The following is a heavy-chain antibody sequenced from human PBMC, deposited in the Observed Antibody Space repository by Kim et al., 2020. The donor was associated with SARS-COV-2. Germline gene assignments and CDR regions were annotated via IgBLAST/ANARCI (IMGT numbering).Heavy chain of an antibody. Sequence: SQTLSLTCAISGDSVSSSGAAWNWIRQSPSRGLEWLGRTYYRSKWYNDYAVSVKSRMSINPDTSKNQFSLQLNSVTPEDTAVYYCARDVYYYDSSGFGGNWFDPWGQGTLVTVSS. CDR1: GDSVSSSGAA. J-gene: IGHJ5*02. CDR2: TYYRSKWYN. V-gene: IGHV6-1*01. CDR3: ARDVYYYDSSGFGGNWFDP. D-gene: IGHD3-22*01.